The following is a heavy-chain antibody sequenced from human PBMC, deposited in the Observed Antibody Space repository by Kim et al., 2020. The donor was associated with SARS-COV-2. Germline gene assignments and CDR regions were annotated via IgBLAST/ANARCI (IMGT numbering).Heavy chain of an antibody. J-gene: IGHJ4*02. D-gene: IGHD1-26*01. CDR3: ARTSGSYFDY. Sequence: DTRYSPSFQGQVTISADKSISTAYLQWSSLKASDTAMYYCARTSGSYFDYWGQGTLVTVSS. V-gene: IGHV5-51*01. CDR2: DT.